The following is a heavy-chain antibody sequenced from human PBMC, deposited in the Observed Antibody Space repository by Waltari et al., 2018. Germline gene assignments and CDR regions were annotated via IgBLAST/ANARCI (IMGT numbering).Heavy chain of an antibody. D-gene: IGHD3-16*01. Sequence: QVQLQESGPGLVKPSETLSLTCTVSGGSISSYSWSWIRQPAGTGLELIGRLYTSWSTNHHPPPKSRVTMSVEHSKNQFPLKLGLGTAADPARDYWARGTRPPFFYDSVDPWGQGT. V-gene: IGHV4-4*07. CDR2: LYTSWST. CDR3: ARGTRPPFFYDSVDP. CDR1: GGSISSYS. J-gene: IGHJ5*02.